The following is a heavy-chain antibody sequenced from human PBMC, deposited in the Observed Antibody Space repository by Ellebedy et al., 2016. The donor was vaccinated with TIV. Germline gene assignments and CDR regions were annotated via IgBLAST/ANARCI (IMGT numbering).Heavy chain of an antibody. V-gene: IGHV3-48*04. J-gene: IGHJ4*02. CDR3: ARVRRQQLVVGYFDY. CDR2: ISSSSSTI. CDR1: GFTFSSYW. D-gene: IGHD6-13*01. Sequence: GGSLRLSCAASGFTFSSYWMSWVRQAPGKGLEWVSYISSSSSTIYYADSVKGRFTISRDNAKNSLYLQMNSLRAEDTAVYYCARVRRQQLVVGYFDYWGQGTLVTVSS.